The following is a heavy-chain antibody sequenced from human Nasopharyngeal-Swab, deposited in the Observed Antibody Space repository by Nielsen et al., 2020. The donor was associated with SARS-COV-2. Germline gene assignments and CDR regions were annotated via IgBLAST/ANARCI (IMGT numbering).Heavy chain of an antibody. CDR2: ISYDGSNK. CDR3: AKSRYCSSTSCYSYFYYYYMDV. D-gene: IGHD2-2*01. J-gene: IGHJ6*03. V-gene: IGHV3-30*18. Sequence: WIRQPPGKGLAWVAVISYDGSNKYYADSLKGRCTISRDNSKNTLYLQMDSLRAEDTAVYYCAKSRYCSSTSCYSYFYYYYMDVWGKGTTVTVSS.